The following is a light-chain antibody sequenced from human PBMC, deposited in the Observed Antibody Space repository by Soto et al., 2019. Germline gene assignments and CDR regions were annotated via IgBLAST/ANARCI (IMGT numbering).Light chain of an antibody. V-gene: IGKV1-6*02. CDR2: AAA. J-gene: IGKJ4*01. CDR1: QGIGND. Sequence: AIQMAQSPSSLSASVGDRVTNTCRASQGIGNDVGWFQQKPGKAPKLLIYAAATLQTGVPSRFSGSRSGTDFILTISSLQPEDFATYYCLQDHNYPLTFGGGTKVDIK. CDR3: LQDHNYPLT.